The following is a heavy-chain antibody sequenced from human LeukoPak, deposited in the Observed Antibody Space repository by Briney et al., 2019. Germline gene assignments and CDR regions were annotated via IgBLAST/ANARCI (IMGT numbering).Heavy chain of an antibody. CDR2: IYYSGRI. Sequence: SETQSLPCTVSGGSINSSSYYWGWIRQPPGKGLVWIGNIYYSGRIYYNASLKSRPTISVDTSKNQFSLKLSSLTAADTAVYYCASVRRGFGDLSKYYSYYYMDVWGKGTTVTISS. J-gene: IGHJ6*03. CDR3: ASVRRGFGDLSKYYSYYYMDV. V-gene: IGHV4-39*01. D-gene: IGHD3-10*01. CDR1: GGSINSSSYY.